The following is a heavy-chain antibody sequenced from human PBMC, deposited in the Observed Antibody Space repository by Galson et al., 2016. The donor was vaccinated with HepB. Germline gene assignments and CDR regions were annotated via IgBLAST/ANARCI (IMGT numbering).Heavy chain of an antibody. CDR3: ARTGLGDFDY. CDR2: TRNRARGHTT. CDR1: GFTFSSYA. Sequence: SLRLSCAASGFTFSSYAMSWVRQAPGKGLEWVCRTRNRARGHTTDYAASVKGRFTISRDNSKSSVYLQMNGLKPEDTAVYYCARTGLGDFDYWGRGILVTVSS. V-gene: IGHV3-72*01. J-gene: IGHJ4*02.